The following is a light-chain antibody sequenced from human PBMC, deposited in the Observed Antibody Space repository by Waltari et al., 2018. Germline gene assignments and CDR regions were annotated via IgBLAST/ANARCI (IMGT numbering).Light chain of an antibody. J-gene: IGLJ1*01. CDR1: NIGTYS. Sequence: SYVVTQPPSVSVAPGETATITCGGDNIGTYSVHWYPQKAGQAPVLVIFYDRDRPSGFPDRFSGSNSGNTATLTISRVEAGDEARYYCHVWHPHVDPGVFGTGTEVTVL. CDR3: HVWHPHVDPGV. CDR2: YDR. V-gene: IGLV3-21*04.